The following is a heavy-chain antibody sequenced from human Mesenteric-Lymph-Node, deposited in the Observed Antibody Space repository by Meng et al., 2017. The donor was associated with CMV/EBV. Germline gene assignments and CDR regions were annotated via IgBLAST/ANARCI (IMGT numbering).Heavy chain of an antibody. J-gene: IGHJ5*02. CDR2: INPSAGHT. CDR1: GYTFTSYY. CDR3: ARDSAGGPNWFDP. Sequence: ASVKVSCKASGYTFTSYYMHWVRQAPGQGLEWMGIINPSAGHTSYAQKFQGRVTMTRDTSTTTVYMELSSLRSDDTAVYYCARDSAGGPNWFDPWGQGTRVTVSS. V-gene: IGHV1-46*01. D-gene: IGHD3-10*01.